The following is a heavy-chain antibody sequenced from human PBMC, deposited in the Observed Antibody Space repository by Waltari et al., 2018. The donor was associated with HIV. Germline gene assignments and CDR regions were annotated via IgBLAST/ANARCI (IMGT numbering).Heavy chain of an antibody. CDR3: ARSPVGVFAFDM. V-gene: IGHV3-72*01. Sequence: VQLVEYGGVLVQHAGRRRVSGAASGLPFSDHYMDWVRKAGGKELGWVGSSRNKPRSYTTGYAESVKGRSTNSRDDSKNSLYLQTNSLKTEDTAVYYCARSPVGVFAFDMLGQGTLVTVSS. J-gene: IGHJ3*02. D-gene: IGHD3-16*01. CDR2: SRNKPRSYTT. CDR1: GLPFSDHY.